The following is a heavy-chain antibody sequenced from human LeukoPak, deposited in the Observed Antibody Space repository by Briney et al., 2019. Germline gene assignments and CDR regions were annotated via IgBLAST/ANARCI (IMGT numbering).Heavy chain of an antibody. J-gene: IGHJ1*01. Sequence: GRSLRLSCAASGFTFSTYAMHWVRQAPGKGLEWVAVLSYDGSNKYYADSVKGRFTISRDNSKNTLYLQMNSLRAEDTAVYYCARDGHYDILTGYFQDWGQGTLVTVSS. CDR2: LSYDGSNK. CDR3: ARDGHYDILTGYFQD. V-gene: IGHV3-30-3*01. CDR1: GFTFSTYA. D-gene: IGHD3-9*01.